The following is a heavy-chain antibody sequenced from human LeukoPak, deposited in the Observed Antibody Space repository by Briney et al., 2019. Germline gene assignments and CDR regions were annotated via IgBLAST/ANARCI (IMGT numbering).Heavy chain of an antibody. CDR3: ARHDEECPGEYCFLLSFDY. V-gene: IGHV4-59*08. CDR2: VHSSGRT. CDR1: GGSINNFY. D-gene: IGHD2-8*02. Sequence: SETLSLTCTVSGGSINNFYWSWIRQSPGKGLEWIGYVHSSGRTGYNPSLRSRVSMSADTSKSQLSLRLTSVTAADTAVYFCARHDEECPGEYCFLLSFDYWGPGSLVTVSS. J-gene: IGHJ4*01.